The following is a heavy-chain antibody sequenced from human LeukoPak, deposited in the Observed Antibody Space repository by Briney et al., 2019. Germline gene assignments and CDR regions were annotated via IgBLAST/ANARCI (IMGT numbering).Heavy chain of an antibody. V-gene: IGHV5-51*01. CDR3: ASIIAAAGTAFDY. CDR2: IYPGDSDT. D-gene: IGHD6-13*01. Sequence: GESLKISCKGSGYSFTSYWIGWVRQMPGKGLEWMGIIYPGDSDTRYSPSFQGQVTISADKSISTAYLQWSSLKASDTAMYYCASIIAAAGTAFDYWGQGTLVTVSS. CDR1: GYSFTSYW. J-gene: IGHJ4*02.